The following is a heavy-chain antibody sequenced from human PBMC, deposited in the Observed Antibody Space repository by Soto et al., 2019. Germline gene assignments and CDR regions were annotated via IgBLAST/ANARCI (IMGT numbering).Heavy chain of an antibody. CDR2: MSYDGSNK. V-gene: IGHV3-30-3*01. D-gene: IGHD4-4*01. J-gene: IGHJ4*02. CDR3: ASHDYSGNSGGK. CDR1: GFSFSSYV. Sequence: GGSLRLSCAASGFSFSSYVMYWVRQAPGKGLEWVAVMSYDGSNKYYADSVKGRFTISRDTSKNTLFLQMTNLRADDTAVYYCASHDYSGNSGGKWGQGTLVTVS.